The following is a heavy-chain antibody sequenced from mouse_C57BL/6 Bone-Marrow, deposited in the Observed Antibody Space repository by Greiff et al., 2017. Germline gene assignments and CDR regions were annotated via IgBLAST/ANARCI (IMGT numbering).Heavy chain of an antibody. J-gene: IGHJ2*01. CDR1: GFTFSNYW. D-gene: IGHD2-1*01. V-gene: IGHV6-3*01. CDR2: IRLKSDNYAT. CDR3: TVYPFDY. Sequence: EVKLQESGGGLVQPGGSMKLSCVASGFTFSNYWMNWVRQSPEKGLEWVAQIRLKSDNYATHYAESVKGRFTIYRDDSKSSVYLQMNNLRAEDTGIYYCTVYPFDYWGQGTTLTVSS.